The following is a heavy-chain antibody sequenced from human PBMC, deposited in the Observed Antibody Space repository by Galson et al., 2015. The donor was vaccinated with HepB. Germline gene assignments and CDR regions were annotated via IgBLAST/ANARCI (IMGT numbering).Heavy chain of an antibody. Sequence: SLRLSCAGSGFTFSTYWMTWVRQAPGKGLEWVANINQDGSTIYYVASVKGRFTISRDNAKNSVYLQMNSLSPEDTAVYYCARAPFGSSSYWGQGTLVTVYS. CDR2: INQDGSTI. CDR3: ARAPFGSSSY. V-gene: IGHV3-7*01. J-gene: IGHJ4*02. CDR1: GFTFSTYW. D-gene: IGHD6-13*01.